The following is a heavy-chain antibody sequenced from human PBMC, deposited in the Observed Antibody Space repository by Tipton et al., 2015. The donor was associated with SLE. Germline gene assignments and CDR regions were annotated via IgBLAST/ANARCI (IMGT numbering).Heavy chain of an antibody. V-gene: IGHV4-38-2*01. CDR2: ISHSGNT. Sequence: LRLSCAVSAYSISSGHYWGWIRQPPGKGLEWIGSISHSGNTYYNPSLKSRVSMSVDTSKNQVFLRLSSATAADTAVYYCARHDYDDNGYYRHYFDYWGQGTLVTVSS. CDR1: AYSISSGHY. D-gene: IGHD3-22*01. CDR3: ARHDYDDNGYYRHYFDY. J-gene: IGHJ4*02.